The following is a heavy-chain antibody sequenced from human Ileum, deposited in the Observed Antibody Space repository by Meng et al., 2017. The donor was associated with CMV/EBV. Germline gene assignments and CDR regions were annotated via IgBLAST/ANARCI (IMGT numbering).Heavy chain of an antibody. CDR1: GFSLTTNVES. D-gene: IGHD6-6*01. V-gene: IGHV2-5*02. J-gene: IGHJ5*02. Sequence: QIPLKTSGPTLVKPTQTLTLTCTFSGFSLTTNVESVGWIRQPPGKALEWLALIHGGGGKQYSPSLQSRLTATRDTSKNQVVLTMTNMDPVDTAAYYCVHRYSSSSGQVSWGQGTLVTVSS. CDR3: VHRYSSSSGQVS. CDR2: IHGGGGK.